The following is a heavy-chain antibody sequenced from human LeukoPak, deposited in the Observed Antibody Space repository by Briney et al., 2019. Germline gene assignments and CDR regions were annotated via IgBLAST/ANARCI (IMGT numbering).Heavy chain of an antibody. CDR2: IYYSGST. V-gene: IGHV4-31*03. J-gene: IGHJ3*02. CDR3: AIAAPYYYDGSGYWPDAFDI. CDR1: GGSISSGGYY. D-gene: IGHD3-22*01. Sequence: SETLSLTCTVSGGSISSGGYYWSWIRQHPGQGLEWIGYIYYSGSTYYNPSLKSRVTISVDTTKNQLSLKLSSVTAADMGVYYCAIAAPYYYDGSGYWPDAFDIWGQGTMVTVSS.